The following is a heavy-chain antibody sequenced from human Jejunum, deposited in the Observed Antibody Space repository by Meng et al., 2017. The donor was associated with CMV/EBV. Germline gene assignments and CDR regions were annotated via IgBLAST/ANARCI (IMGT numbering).Heavy chain of an antibody. D-gene: IGHD2-2*01. CDR1: SMYD. Sequence: SMYDWAWIRQPTGKGLEWIGSLYYGGDTYYNPSLKSRVTISGDTSKNQFSLKLSSVTAADTAVYYCARETVAYCISSSCLDAFDIWGQGTMVTVSS. CDR3: ARETVAYCISSSCLDAFDI. V-gene: IGHV4-39*07. CDR2: LYYGGDT. J-gene: IGHJ3*02.